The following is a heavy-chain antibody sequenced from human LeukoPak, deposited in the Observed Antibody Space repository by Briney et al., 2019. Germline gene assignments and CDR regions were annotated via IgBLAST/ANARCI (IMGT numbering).Heavy chain of an antibody. D-gene: IGHD3-9*01. J-gene: IGHJ6*03. CDR2: IIPIFGTA. Sequence: ASVKVSCKASGGTFSSYAISWVRQAPGQGLGWMGGIIPIFGTANYAQKFQGRVTITADESTSTAYMELSSLRSEDTAVYYCARDQYYDILTGYLHDYYYYYMDVWGKGTTVTVSS. CDR1: GGTFSSYA. V-gene: IGHV1-69*13. CDR3: ARDQYYDILTGYLHDYYYYYMDV.